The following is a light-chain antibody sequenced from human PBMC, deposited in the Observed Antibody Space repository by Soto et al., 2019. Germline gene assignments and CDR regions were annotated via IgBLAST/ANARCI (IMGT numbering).Light chain of an antibody. CDR1: QSVSSSY. V-gene: IGKV3-20*01. J-gene: IGKJ1*01. CDR2: GAS. CDR3: QQYGISPWT. Sequence: EIVLTQSPGTLSLSPGERATLSCRASQSVSSSYLAWYQQKHGQAPRPLIYGASSRAIGIPDRFSGSGSGTDFTLTISRLEPEDFAVYYCQQYGISPWTFGQGTKVEIK.